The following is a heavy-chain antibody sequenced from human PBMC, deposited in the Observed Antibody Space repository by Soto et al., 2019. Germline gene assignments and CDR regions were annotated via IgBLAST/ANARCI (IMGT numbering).Heavy chain of an antibody. V-gene: IGHV3-9*01. CDR1: GFTFDDYA. D-gene: IGHD6-19*01. Sequence: EVQLVESGGGLVQPGRSLRLSCAASGFTFDDYAMHWVRQAPGKGLEWVSVISWNSGGIGYADSVKGRFTISRDNAKNSLYLQMNSLRAEDTALYYCAKDIGGGEQWLAMYRVAFDIWGQGTMVTVSS. CDR2: ISWNSGGI. CDR3: AKDIGGGEQWLAMYRVAFDI. J-gene: IGHJ3*02.